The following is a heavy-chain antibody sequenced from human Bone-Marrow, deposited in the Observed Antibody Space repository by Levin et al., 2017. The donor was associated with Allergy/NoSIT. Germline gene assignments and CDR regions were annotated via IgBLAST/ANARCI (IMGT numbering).Heavy chain of an antibody. CDR3: AREGLPYCGGDCYSVFDY. D-gene: IGHD2-21*02. Sequence: GESLKISCGASGFMFNEYWMSWVRQAPGKGLEWVANMKEDGSEQYYVDSVKGRFTISRDNAKNSLYLQMNSLTAEDTALYYCAREGLPYCGGDCYSVFDYWGLGTLVTVSS. V-gene: IGHV3-7*01. CDR1: GFMFNEYW. CDR2: MKEDGSEQ. J-gene: IGHJ4*02.